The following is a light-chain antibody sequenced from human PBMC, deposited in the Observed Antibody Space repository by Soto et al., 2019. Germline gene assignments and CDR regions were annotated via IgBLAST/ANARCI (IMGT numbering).Light chain of an antibody. CDR2: AAS. CDR1: QGISSY. Sequence: IQLTQSPSSLSASVGDRVTITCRASQGISSYLNWYQQKPGKAPKLLIYAASSLQSGVPSRFSGSGSGTDFTLTISSLQPEDFATYYCQQSYSTPSTFGGGTKVEIK. CDR3: QQSYSTPST. V-gene: IGKV1-39*01. J-gene: IGKJ4*01.